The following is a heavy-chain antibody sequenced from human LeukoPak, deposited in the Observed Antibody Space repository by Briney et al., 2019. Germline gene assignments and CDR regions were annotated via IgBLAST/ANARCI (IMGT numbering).Heavy chain of an antibody. J-gene: IGHJ6*02. CDR1: GYTFTGYY. Sequence: ASVTVSCKASGYTFTGYYMHWVRQATGQGLEWMGRINPNSGGTNYAQKFQGRVTMTRDTSISTAYMELSRLRSDDTAVYYCAREGPLGYYGMDVWGQGTTVTVSS. D-gene: IGHD6-13*01. CDR3: AREGPLGYYGMDV. V-gene: IGHV1-2*06. CDR2: INPNSGGT.